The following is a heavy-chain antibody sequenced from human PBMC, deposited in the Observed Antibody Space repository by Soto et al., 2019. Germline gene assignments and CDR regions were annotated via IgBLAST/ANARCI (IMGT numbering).Heavy chain of an antibody. CDR1: VFKFRNHA. D-gene: IGHD3-16*01. J-gene: IGHJ4*02. CDR3: AKDRRAGGNSPFYFDF. CDR2: ISATGGGT. Sequence: RGSLLLSCAASVFKFRNHAMTWVRQAPGKGLDWVSLISATGGGTYYADSVKGRFTISRDNSHNTLYLQAHSLTAEDTAVYYCAKDRRAGGNSPFYFDFWGQGAKVTVSS. V-gene: IGHV3-23*01.